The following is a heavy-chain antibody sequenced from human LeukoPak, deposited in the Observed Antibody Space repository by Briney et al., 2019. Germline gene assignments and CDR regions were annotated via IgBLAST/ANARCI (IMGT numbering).Heavy chain of an antibody. D-gene: IGHD3-3*01. CDR3: AKRGLRFLEWAVDY. Sequence: GGSLRLSCAASGFTFSSYAMSWVRQAPGKGLEWVSGISGSGGSTYYADSVKGRCTISRDNSKNTLYLQMNSLRAEDTAVYYCAKRGLRFLEWAVDYWGQGTLVTVSS. J-gene: IGHJ4*02. V-gene: IGHV3-23*01. CDR2: ISGSGGST. CDR1: GFTFSSYA.